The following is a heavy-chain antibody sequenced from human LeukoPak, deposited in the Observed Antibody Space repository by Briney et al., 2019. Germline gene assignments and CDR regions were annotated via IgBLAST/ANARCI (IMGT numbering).Heavy chain of an antibody. V-gene: IGHV3-21*01. CDR1: GFTFSSYS. CDR3: ARDRLLWFGERKEGPFDY. D-gene: IGHD3-10*01. J-gene: IGHJ4*02. CDR2: ISSSSSYI. Sequence: GGSLRLSCAASGFTFSSYSMNWVRQAPGKGLEWVSSISSSSSYIYYADSVKGRFTISRDNAKNSLYLQMNSLRAEDTAVYYCARDRLLWFGERKEGPFDYWGQGTLVTVSS.